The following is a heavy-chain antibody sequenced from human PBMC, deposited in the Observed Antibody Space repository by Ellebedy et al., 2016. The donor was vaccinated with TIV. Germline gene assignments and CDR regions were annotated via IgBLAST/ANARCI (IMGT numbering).Heavy chain of an antibody. V-gene: IGHV3-53*01. CDR3: ARCTRLLSNF. D-gene: IGHD2-21*02. J-gene: IGHJ4*02. Sequence: SVKGRFTISRDSSQNTLYLQMDSLRAEDTAVYYCARCTRLLSNFWGPGTLVTVSS.